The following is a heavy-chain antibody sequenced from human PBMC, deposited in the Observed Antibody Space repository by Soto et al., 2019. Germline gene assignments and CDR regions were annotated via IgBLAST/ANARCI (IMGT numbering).Heavy chain of an antibody. CDR3: ARRVRYFDWDTPSQVIPSEYFQH. D-gene: IGHD3-9*01. CDR1: GFTFSSYA. V-gene: IGHV3-30-3*01. Sequence: QVQLVESGGGVVQPGRSLRLSCAASGFTFSSYAMHWVRQAPGKGLEWVAVISYDGSNKYYADSVKGRFTISRDNSKNTLYLQMNSLRAEDTAVYYCARRVRYFDWDTPSQVIPSEYFQHWGQGTLVTVSS. CDR2: ISYDGSNK. J-gene: IGHJ1*01.